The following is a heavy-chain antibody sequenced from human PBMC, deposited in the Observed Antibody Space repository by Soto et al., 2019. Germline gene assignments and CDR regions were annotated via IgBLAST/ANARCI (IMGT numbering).Heavy chain of an antibody. Sequence: SGGSLRLSCAASGFRFSDYAMSWVRQAPGKGLEWVSSVTGTGSATYCADSVKGRFTISRDNSENTLYLQMNSLRAEDTALYFCAKSGFYSGHGNYFDYCGQGTLVTVSS. V-gene: IGHV3-23*01. CDR2: VTGTGSAT. CDR1: GFRFSDYA. J-gene: IGHJ4*02. D-gene: IGHD2-15*01. CDR3: AKSGFYSGHGNYFDY.